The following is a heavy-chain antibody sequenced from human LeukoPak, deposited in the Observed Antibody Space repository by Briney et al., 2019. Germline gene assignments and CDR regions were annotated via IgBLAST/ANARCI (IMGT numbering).Heavy chain of an antibody. CDR2: INHSGST. CDR1: GGSFNGYY. Sequence: SETLSLTCAVYGGSFNGYYWSWIRQPPGKGLEWIGEINHSGSTNYNPSLKSRVTISVDTSKNQFSLKLSSVTAADTAVYYCARKSWQQLVPSRPYYFDYWGQGTLVTVSS. V-gene: IGHV4-34*01. J-gene: IGHJ4*02. D-gene: IGHD6-13*01. CDR3: ARKSWQQLVPSRPYYFDY.